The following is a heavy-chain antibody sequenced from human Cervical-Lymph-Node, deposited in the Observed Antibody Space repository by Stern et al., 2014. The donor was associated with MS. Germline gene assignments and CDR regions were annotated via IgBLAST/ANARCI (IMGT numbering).Heavy chain of an antibody. Sequence: VESGAEVKKPGASVKVSCKASGYTFTSYGISWVRQAPGQGLEWMGQISAYKGNTNYAQRRQGRDTTTTDTSTRTAYMELRSLRSDDTRVYYCARGLLGIENAFDIWGQGTMVTVSS. V-gene: IGHV1-18*01. J-gene: IGHJ3*02. D-gene: IGHD2-15*01. CDR2: ISAYKGNT. CDR1: GYTFTSYG. CDR3: ARGLLGIENAFDI.